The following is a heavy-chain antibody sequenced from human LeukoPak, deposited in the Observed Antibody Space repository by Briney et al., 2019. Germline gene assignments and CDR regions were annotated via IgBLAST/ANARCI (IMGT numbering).Heavy chain of an antibody. V-gene: IGHV3-23*01. Sequence: RGSRTLSCEASGFTFSAYAMTWVRQAPEQGLEWVSSIGSDNKPHYSESVKGRFAISRDNSKSMLFLQLNSLRAEDTALYYCARDLHYNVAMDVWGQGTTVTVSS. CDR1: GFTFSAYA. J-gene: IGHJ6*01. D-gene: IGHD5-24*01. CDR2: IGSDNKP. CDR3: ARDLHYNVAMDV.